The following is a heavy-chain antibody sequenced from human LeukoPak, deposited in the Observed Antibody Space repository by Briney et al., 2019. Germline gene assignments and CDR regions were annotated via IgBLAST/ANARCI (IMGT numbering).Heavy chain of an antibody. CDR1: GYTFTSYG. CDR2: ISAYNGNT. Sequence: ASVKVSRKASGYTFTSYGISWVRQAPGQGLEWMGWISAYNGNTNYAQKLQGRVTMTTDTSTSTAYMELRSLRSDDTAVYYCARGTPGYSYGSVPFDYWGQGTLVTVSS. D-gene: IGHD5-18*01. J-gene: IGHJ4*02. CDR3: ARGTPGYSYGSVPFDY. V-gene: IGHV1-18*01.